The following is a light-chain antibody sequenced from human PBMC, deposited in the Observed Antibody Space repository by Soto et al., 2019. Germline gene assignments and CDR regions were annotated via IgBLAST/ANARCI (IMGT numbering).Light chain of an antibody. V-gene: IGLV2-8*01. CDR2: EVY. J-gene: IGLJ2*01. CDR1: SSDVGGYNY. Sequence: QSAPTQPPSASGSPGQSVTFSCTGTSSDVGGYNYVSWYQQYPGKAPKLMIYEVYKRPSGVPDRFSGSKSGNTASLTGSGLQPEDEADYYCSAYAGSSTWVFGGGTKLPS. CDR3: SAYAGSSTWV.